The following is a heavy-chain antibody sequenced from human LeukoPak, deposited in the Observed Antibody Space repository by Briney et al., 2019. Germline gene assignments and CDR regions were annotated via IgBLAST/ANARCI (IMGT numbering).Heavy chain of an antibody. CDR2: ISYDGSNK. Sequence: TGGSLRLSCAASGFTFSSYSMNWVRQAPGKGLEWVTVISYDGSNKYFAGSVKGRFTVSRDNSKNTVYLQMNSLRDDDTAVYYCARDHTNTGWWTNAFDVWGQGTVVIVSS. J-gene: IGHJ3*01. CDR1: GFTFSSYS. D-gene: IGHD6-19*01. V-gene: IGHV3-30*03. CDR3: ARDHTNTGWWTNAFDV.